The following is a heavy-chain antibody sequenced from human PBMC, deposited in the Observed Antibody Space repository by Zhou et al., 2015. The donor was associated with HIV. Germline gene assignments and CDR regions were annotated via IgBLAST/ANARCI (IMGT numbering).Heavy chain of an antibody. CDR3: AAGGGGIGSSTSCYRTPYYYYYGMDV. Sequence: QVQLVQSGAEVKKPGASVKVSCKASGYTFTSYYMHWVRQAPGQGLEWMGIINPSGGSTSYAQKFQGRVTMTRDTSTSTVYMELSSLRSEDTAVYYCAAGGGGIGSSTSCYRTPYYYYYGMDVVGPRDHGHRLL. CDR2: INPSGGST. D-gene: IGHD2-2*02. J-gene: IGHJ6*02. CDR1: GYTFTSYY. V-gene: IGHV1-46*01.